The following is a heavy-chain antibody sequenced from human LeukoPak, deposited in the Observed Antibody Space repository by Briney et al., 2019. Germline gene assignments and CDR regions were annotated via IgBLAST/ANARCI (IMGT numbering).Heavy chain of an antibody. Sequence: SVKVSCKASGGTFSSYAISWVRQAPGQGLEWMGGIIPIFGTANYAQKFQGRVTITADESTSTAYMELSSLRSEDTAVYYCASLVGYSYGPTGYYYYGMDVWGQGTTVTVS. CDR1: GGTFSSYA. V-gene: IGHV1-69*13. D-gene: IGHD5-18*01. CDR3: ASLVGYSYGPTGYYYYGMDV. J-gene: IGHJ6*02. CDR2: IIPIFGTA.